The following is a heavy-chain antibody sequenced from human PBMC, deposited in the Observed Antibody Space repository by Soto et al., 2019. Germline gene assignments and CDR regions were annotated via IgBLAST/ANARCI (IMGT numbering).Heavy chain of an antibody. CDR2: ISNSSGII. Sequence: EVQLVESGGGLVKPGGSLILSCAVSGFTFSSYSMNWVRQAPGKGLEWVSSISNSSGIIFYADSVKGRFTISRDNTKNSLYLQMNSLRAEDTAVYYCARLPYDDILTGYYPLDYWGQGTLVTVSS. CDR3: ARLPYDDILTGYYPLDY. V-gene: IGHV3-21*01. J-gene: IGHJ4*02. CDR1: GFTFSSYS. D-gene: IGHD3-9*01.